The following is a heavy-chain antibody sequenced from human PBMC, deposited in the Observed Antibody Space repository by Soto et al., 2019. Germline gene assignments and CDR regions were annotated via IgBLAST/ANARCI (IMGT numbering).Heavy chain of an antibody. CDR1: GFTFSNYA. Sequence: EVQLLESGGGLVQPGGSLRLSCAASGFTFSNYAVTWVRQAPGKGLEWVSTISGSGGSTHYADSVKGRFTISRDNSKNTLYLQMNSLRAEDTAVYYCAKDQGSSWYETDYWGQGTLVTVSS. D-gene: IGHD6-13*01. CDR2: ISGSGGST. V-gene: IGHV3-23*01. CDR3: AKDQGSSWYETDY. J-gene: IGHJ4*02.